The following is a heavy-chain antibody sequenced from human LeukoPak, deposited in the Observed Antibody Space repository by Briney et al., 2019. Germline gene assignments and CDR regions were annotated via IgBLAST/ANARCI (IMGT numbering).Heavy chain of an antibody. D-gene: IGHD4-17*01. J-gene: IGHJ2*01. CDR3: ATYYGVNYWYFDL. CDR1: GYTFTGYY. V-gene: IGHV1-2*02. Sequence: ASVKVSCKASGYTFTGYYMHWVRQAPGQGLEWMGWINPNSGGTNYAQKFQGRVTMTRDTSISTAYMELSRLRSDDTAVYYCATYYGVNYWYFDLWGSGTLVTVSS. CDR2: INPNSGGT.